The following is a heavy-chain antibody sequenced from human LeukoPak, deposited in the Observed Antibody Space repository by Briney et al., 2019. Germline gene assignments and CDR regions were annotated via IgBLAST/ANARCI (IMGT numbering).Heavy chain of an antibody. CDR2: ISSSSTTI. J-gene: IGHJ4*02. V-gene: IGHV3-48*03. Sequence: GGSLRLSCAASGFNFISYEMNWVRQAPGKGLEWVSYISSSSTTIYYADSVKGRFTISRDNAKNSLYLQMNSLRAEDTAVYYCARDLNWETYWGQGTLVTVSS. D-gene: IGHD1-1*01. CDR1: GFNFISYE. CDR3: ARDLNWETY.